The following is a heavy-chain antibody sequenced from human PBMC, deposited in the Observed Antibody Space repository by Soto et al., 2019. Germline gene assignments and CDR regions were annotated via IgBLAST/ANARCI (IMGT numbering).Heavy chain of an antibody. Sequence: GGSLRLSCAASGFTFSSYAMSWVRQAPGKGLEWVSAISGSGGSTYYADSVKGRFTISRDNFKNTLYLQMNSLRAEDTAVYYCAKGELELLRLDWFDPWGQGTLVTVSS. CDR3: AKGELELLRLDWFDP. J-gene: IGHJ5*02. D-gene: IGHD1-7*01. CDR2: ISGSGGST. CDR1: GFTFSSYA. V-gene: IGHV3-23*01.